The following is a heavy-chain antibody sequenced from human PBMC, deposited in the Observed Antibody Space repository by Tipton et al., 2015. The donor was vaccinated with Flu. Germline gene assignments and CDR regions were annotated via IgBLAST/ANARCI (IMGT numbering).Heavy chain of an antibody. J-gene: IGHJ5*02. CDR2: INPNGNA. Sequence: GLVKPSETLSLTCAVSGGSISSYYWSWIRQPPGKGLEWIGNINPNGNAYHNPSLKSRVTISVDRSKNRFSLKVSSVTAADTAVYYCARRDFSNYVSEPKNWFDPWGQGTLVTVSS. CDR1: GGSISSYY. D-gene: IGHD4-11*01. CDR3: ARRDFSNYVSEPKNWFDP. V-gene: IGHV4-4*09.